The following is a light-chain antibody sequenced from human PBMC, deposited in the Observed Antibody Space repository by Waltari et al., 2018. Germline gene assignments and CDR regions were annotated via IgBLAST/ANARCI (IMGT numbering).Light chain of an antibody. CDR2: KIS. CDR3: MQGTHPPQT. Sequence: DVVMTQSPLSLPVTLGQPASISCRSSQSLIHSNGNTYLNWFRQRPGQSPRRLIYKISNRDSGVPDRFSGSGSGTDFTLKISRVEAEDVGVYYCMQGTHPPQTFGGGTKVEIK. V-gene: IGKV2-30*02. J-gene: IGKJ4*01. CDR1: QSLIHSNGNTY.